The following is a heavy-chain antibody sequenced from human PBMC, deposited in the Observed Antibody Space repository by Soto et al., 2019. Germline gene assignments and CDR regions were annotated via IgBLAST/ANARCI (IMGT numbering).Heavy chain of an antibody. D-gene: IGHD4-17*01. CDR3: ARNYGDYVDY. V-gene: IGHV4-59*08. CDR2: IYYSGST. Sequence: QVQLQESGPGLVKPSETLSLTCTVSGGSIRSYYWSWIRQPPGKGLECIGYIYYSGSTNYNPSLKSRVTISVNTSKNQFSLKLSSVPAADPAIYYCARNYGDYVDYWGQGTLVTVSS. CDR1: GGSIRSYY. J-gene: IGHJ4*02.